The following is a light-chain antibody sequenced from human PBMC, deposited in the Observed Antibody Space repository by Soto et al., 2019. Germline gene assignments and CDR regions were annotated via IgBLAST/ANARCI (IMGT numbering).Light chain of an antibody. CDR3: QHYKSYSEA. CDR1: QTISSW. CDR2: MAS. J-gene: IGKJ1*01. Sequence: DIQMTQSPSTLSGSVGDRVTITCRASQTISSWLAWYQQKPGKAPKLLIYMASALKSGVPSRFSGSGSGTEFTLTISSLQPDDFATYYCQHYKSYSEALGQGDKVDIK. V-gene: IGKV1-5*03.